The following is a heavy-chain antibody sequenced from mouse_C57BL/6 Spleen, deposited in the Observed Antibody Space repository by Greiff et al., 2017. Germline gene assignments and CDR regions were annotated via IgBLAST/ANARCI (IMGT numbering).Heavy chain of an antibody. CDR3: TRGTAQATFAY. V-gene: IGHV5-9-1*02. CDR2: LSSGGDYI. CDR1: GFTFSSYA. D-gene: IGHD3-2*02. Sequence: DVMLVESGEGLVKPGGSLKLSCAASGFTFSSYAMSWVRQTPEKRMEWVAYLSSGGDYIYYADTVNGRFTISRDNARNTLYLQMSSLKSEDTAMYYCTRGTAQATFAYWFQGTLVTVSA. J-gene: IGHJ3*01.